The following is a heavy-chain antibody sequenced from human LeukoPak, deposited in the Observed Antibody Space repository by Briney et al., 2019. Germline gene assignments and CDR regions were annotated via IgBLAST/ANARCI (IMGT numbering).Heavy chain of an antibody. CDR3: ARSYREGVAVAGSIDY. Sequence: ASVKVSCKASGYSFTSNVISWVRQAPGQGLEWMGWISAYSGNTNYAQKLQGRVTMTTDTSTSTAYMELSSLRSEDTAVYYCARSYREGVAVAGSIDYWGQGTLVTVSS. J-gene: IGHJ4*02. CDR1: GYSFTSNV. CDR2: ISAYSGNT. D-gene: IGHD6-19*01. V-gene: IGHV1-18*01.